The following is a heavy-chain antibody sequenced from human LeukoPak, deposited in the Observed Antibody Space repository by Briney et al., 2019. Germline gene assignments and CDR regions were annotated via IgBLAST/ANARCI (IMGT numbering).Heavy chain of an antibody. J-gene: IGHJ6*02. CDR3: ARQYSSGWSYYYGLDV. Sequence: SQTLSLTCAISGDSVSSITAAWNWIRQSPSRGLEWLGRTYYRSKWYNDYTVSVKSRITINPDTSKNQFSLQLNSVTPEDTAVYYCARQYSSGWSYYYGLDVWGQGTTVTVSS. CDR2: TYYRSKWYN. CDR1: GDSVSSITAA. V-gene: IGHV6-1*01. D-gene: IGHD6-19*01.